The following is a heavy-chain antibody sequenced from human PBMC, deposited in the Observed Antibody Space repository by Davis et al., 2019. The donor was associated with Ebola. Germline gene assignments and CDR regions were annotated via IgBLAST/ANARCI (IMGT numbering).Heavy chain of an antibody. D-gene: IGHD2-2*01. CDR2: INPNSGGT. J-gene: IGHJ5*02. V-gene: IGHV1-2*02. CDR1: GYTFTGYY. CDR3: ARAMTTYSTGGWFDP. Sequence: ASVKVSCKASGYTFTGYYMHWVRQAPGQGLEWMGWINPNSGGTNYAQKFQGRVTMTRDTSISTAYMELSRLRSDDTAVYYCARAMTTYSTGGWFDPWGQGTLVTVSS.